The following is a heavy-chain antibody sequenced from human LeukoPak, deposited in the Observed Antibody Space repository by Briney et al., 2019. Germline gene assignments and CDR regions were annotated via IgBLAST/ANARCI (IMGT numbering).Heavy chain of an antibody. CDR2: INHSGST. V-gene: IGHV4-34*01. J-gene: IGHJ5*02. D-gene: IGHD2-15*01. CDR1: GGSFSGYY. Sequence: SETLSLTCAVYGGSFSGYYWSWIRQPPGKGLEWIGEINHSGSTNYNPSLKSRVTISVDTSKNQFSLKLSSVTAADTAVYYCARGKDIVVVVAATPGKTNWFDPWGRGTLVTVSS. CDR3: ARGKDIVVVVAATPGKTNWFDP.